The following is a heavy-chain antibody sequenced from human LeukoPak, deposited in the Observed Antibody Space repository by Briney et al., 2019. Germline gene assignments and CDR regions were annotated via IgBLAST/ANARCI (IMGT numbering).Heavy chain of an antibody. CDR1: GFTFSSYA. CDR3: ARDERLLSFLK. D-gene: IGHD3-3*01. CDR2: ITGSGGST. V-gene: IGHV3-23*01. Sequence: GGSLRLSCAASGFTFSSYAMSWVRQAPGKGLEWVSAITGSGGSTYYADSVKGRFTISRDNSKNTLYLQMNSLRAEDTAIYYCARDERLLSFLKWGQGTLVTVSS. J-gene: IGHJ4*02.